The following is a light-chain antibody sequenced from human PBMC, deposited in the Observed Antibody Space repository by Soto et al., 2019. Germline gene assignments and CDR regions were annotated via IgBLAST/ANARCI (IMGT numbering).Light chain of an antibody. CDR2: GAS. V-gene: IGKV3-15*01. CDR3: QQYNNWPYT. CDR1: QSFSSN. Sequence: EIVMTQSPVTLSVSPGERSALSCRASQSFSSNFAWYQQRPGQAPRLLIYGASTSATGIPARFSGSGSGTEFTLTISSLQSEDFAVYYCQQYNNWPYTFGQGTKLEIK. J-gene: IGKJ2*01.